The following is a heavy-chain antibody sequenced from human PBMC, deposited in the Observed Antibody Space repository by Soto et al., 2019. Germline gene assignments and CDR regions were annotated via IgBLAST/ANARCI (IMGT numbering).Heavy chain of an antibody. CDR2: VHHSWGS. D-gene: IGHD3-10*01. Sequence: QVQLQESGPGLVKPSETLSLSCTVSGGSISSYYWSWFRQSPGKRMERIGYVHHSWGSSYNPSLQSRVAISLDTSKSHFSLKVTSVTATDTAVYYCARQGFGPLHGLVDVWGQGTTVTVSS. CDR3: ARQGFGPLHGLVDV. CDR1: GGSISSYY. J-gene: IGHJ6*02. V-gene: IGHV4-59*08.